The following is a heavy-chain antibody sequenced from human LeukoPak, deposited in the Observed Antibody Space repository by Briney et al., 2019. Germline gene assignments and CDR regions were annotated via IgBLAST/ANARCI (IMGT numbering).Heavy chain of an antibody. V-gene: IGHV4-34*01. Sequence: SETLSLTCAVYGGSFSGYYWSWIRQPPGKGLEWIGEINHSGSTNYNPSLKSRVTISVDTSKNQFSLKLNSVTAADTAVYYCARRAITMVRGVTRHSNYYYYMDVWGKGTTVTISS. J-gene: IGHJ6*03. D-gene: IGHD3-10*01. CDR2: INHSGST. CDR1: GGSFSGYY. CDR3: ARRAITMVRGVTRHSNYYYYMDV.